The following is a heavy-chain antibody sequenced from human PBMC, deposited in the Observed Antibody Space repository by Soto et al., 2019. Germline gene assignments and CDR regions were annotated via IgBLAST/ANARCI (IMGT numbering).Heavy chain of an antibody. Sequence: ASVKVSCTASGYTFTSYDISWVRQATGQGLEWMGWMNPNSGNTGYAQKFQGRVTMTRNTSISTAYMELSSLRSEDTAVYYCARGVTGTTWDYYYYMDVWGKGTTVTVSS. CDR1: GYTFTSYD. J-gene: IGHJ6*03. CDR3: ARGVTGTTWDYYYYMDV. V-gene: IGHV1-8*01. CDR2: MNPNSGNT. D-gene: IGHD1-7*01.